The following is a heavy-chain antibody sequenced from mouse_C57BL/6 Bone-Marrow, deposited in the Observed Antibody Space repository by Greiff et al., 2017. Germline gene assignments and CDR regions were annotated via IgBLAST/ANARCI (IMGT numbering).Heavy chain of an antibody. CDR1: GFNIKDDY. D-gene: IGHD1-1*01. Sequence: VQLQQSGAELVRPGASVKLSCTASGFNIKDDYMHWVKQRPEQGLEWIGWIDPENGDPEYASKFQGKATITADTSSNKAYLQLSSLTSEDTAVYYCTTLYYYGSSSYYFDYWGQGTTLTVSS. J-gene: IGHJ2*01. V-gene: IGHV14-4*01. CDR2: IDPENGDP. CDR3: TTLYYYGSSSYYFDY.